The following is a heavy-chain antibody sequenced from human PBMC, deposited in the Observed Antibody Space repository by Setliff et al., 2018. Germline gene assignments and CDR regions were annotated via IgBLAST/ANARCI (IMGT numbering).Heavy chain of an antibody. CDR2: IKEDGSQR. J-gene: IGHJ4*02. CDR1: GFSFNNYW. Sequence: PGGSLRLSCEASGFSFNNYWMYWVRQAPGKGLEWVANIKEDGSQRNYVDAVRGRFTVSRDNAKNSLYLQMNSLRAEDTAVYYCARDPHFDSWGQGTLVTVSS. CDR3: ARDPHFDS. V-gene: IGHV3-7*01.